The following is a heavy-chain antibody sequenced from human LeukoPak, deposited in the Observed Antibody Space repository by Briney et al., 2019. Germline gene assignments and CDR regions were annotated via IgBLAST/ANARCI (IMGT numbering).Heavy chain of an antibody. CDR1: GYTFTGYY. CDR3: ARAFYDFWNGYPQTWGY. V-gene: IGHV1-2*06. Sequence: ASVKVSCKASGYTFTGYYMHWVRQAPGQGLEWMGRINPNSGGTNYAQKFQGRVTMTRDTSISTAYMELSRLRSDDTAVYYCARAFYDFWNGYPQTWGYWGQGTLVTVSS. D-gene: IGHD3-3*01. J-gene: IGHJ4*02. CDR2: INPNSGGT.